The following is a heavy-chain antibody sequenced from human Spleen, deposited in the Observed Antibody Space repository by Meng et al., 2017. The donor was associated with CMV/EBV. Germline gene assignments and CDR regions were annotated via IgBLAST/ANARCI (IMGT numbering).Heavy chain of an antibody. J-gene: IGHJ6*02. CDR2: IYSGGGT. CDR1: GFTVSSNY. CDR3: ARVTIFGVVNSMDV. V-gene: IGHV3-53*01. Sequence: LSLTCAASGFTVSSNYMIWVRQAPGKGLECVSVIYSGGGTYYADSVKGRFTISRDNSKNTLYLQMNSLRAEDTAVYYCARVTIFGVVNSMDVWGQGTTVTVSS. D-gene: IGHD3-3*01.